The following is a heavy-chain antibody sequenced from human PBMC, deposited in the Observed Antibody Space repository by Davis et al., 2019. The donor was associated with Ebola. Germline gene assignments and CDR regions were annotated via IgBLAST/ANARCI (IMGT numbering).Heavy chain of an antibody. Sequence: PGGSLRLSCAASGFTFINAWMSWVRQAPGKGLEWVGRIKSKGSGGTTDYAAPVKGRFIVSRDDSKNTMSLQMDSLKTEDTAVYYCAWETGFYSIGVWGQGTLVTVSS. D-gene: IGHD3-9*01. CDR3: AWETGFYSIGV. CDR1: GFTFINAW. CDR2: IKSKGSGGTT. V-gene: IGHV3-15*01. J-gene: IGHJ4*02.